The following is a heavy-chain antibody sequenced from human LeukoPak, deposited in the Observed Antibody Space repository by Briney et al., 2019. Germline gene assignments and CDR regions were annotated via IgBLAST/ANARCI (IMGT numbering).Heavy chain of an antibody. CDR3: ARDGTAAGLYFDL. CDR2: IKQDGSEK. D-gene: IGHD6-13*01. J-gene: IGHJ4*01. CDR1: GFTFSSYW. V-gene: IGHV3-7*01. Sequence: GGSLRLSCAASGFTFSSYWMSWVRQAPGKGLEWVANIKQDGSEKTYVDSVKGRFTISRDNTKNSLSLQLNGLRAEDTAVYYCARDGTAAGLYFDLWGQGTLVTVSS.